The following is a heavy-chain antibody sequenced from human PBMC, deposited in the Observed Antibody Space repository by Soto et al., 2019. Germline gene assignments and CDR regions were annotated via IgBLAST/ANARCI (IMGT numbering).Heavy chain of an antibody. J-gene: IGHJ6*02. CDR2: IWYDGSQK. Sequence: QLVESGGGVVQPGGSLRLSCAASGFMFSSYGMHWVRQAPGKGLEWVAVIWYDGSQKEYVDSVKGRLTISRDNSNNTLYPEMKSLRVEDTGVYYCARDPRADGGSRYYHYHGMDVWGQGTTVTVSS. CDR1: GFMFSSYG. D-gene: IGHD3-3*01. CDR3: ARDPRADGGSRYYHYHGMDV. V-gene: IGHV3-33*01.